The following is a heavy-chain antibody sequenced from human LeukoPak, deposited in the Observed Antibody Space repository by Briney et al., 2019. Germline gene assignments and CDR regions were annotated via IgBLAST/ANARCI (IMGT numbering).Heavy chain of an antibody. Sequence: SGTLSLTCIVSGGSISNYYWSWIRQPPGKGLEWIGNIYYSGSTNYNPSLKSRVIISVDTSNKQISLKLSSVTAADTAVYLCARDWDGTSYFEHWGQGTQVTVSS. CDR2: IYYSGST. CDR3: ARDWDGTSYFEH. J-gene: IGHJ4*02. CDR1: GGSISNYY. D-gene: IGHD5-24*01. V-gene: IGHV4-59*01.